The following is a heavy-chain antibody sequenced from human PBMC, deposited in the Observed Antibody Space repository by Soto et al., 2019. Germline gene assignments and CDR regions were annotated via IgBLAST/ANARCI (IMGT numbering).Heavy chain of an antibody. D-gene: IGHD3-10*01. CDR3: AKSLNHYGMDV. Sequence: QVQLVQSGAEVRKPGASVKVSCEASGYTFTAYYVHWVRQAPGQGLEWMGWINPNSGGTKYAQKFQGWVTMTRDTSISTAYMELSRLRSDDTAMYYCAKSLNHYGMDVWGQGTTVTVSS. V-gene: IGHV1-2*04. CDR2: INPNSGGT. CDR1: GYTFTAYY. J-gene: IGHJ6*02.